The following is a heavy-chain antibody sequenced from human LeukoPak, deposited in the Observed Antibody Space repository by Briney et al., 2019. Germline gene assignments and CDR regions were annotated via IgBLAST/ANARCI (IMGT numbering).Heavy chain of an antibody. Sequence: GGSLRLSCAASGFTLSSYWMSWVRQAPGKGLEWVANIRLDGSEKYYADSVKGRFTISRDNAKNSLSLQMNSLRAEDTAVYYCARDRGYCSGGSCYSVYDYWGQGTLVTVSS. D-gene: IGHD2-15*01. J-gene: IGHJ4*02. CDR2: IRLDGSEK. V-gene: IGHV3-7*01. CDR3: ARDRGYCSGGSCYSVYDY. CDR1: GFTLSSYW.